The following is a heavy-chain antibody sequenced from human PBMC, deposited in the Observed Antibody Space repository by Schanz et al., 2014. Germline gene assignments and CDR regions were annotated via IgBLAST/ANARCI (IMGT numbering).Heavy chain of an antibody. CDR2: ISSSSSTI. D-gene: IGHD6-19*01. CDR1: EFSFSSFG. V-gene: IGHV3-48*01. Sequence: EVQLVESGGGLVQPRGSLRLSCAASEFSFSSFGMNWVRQAPGKGLEWVSYISSSSSTIYYADSVKGRFTISRDNAKNSLYLQMNSLRVEDTDVYYCARDLISSGWYAWGQGTLVTVSS. J-gene: IGHJ4*02. CDR3: ARDLISSGWYA.